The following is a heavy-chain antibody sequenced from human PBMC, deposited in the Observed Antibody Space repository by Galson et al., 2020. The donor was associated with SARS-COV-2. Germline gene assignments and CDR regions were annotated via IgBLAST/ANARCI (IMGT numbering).Heavy chain of an antibody. CDR3: ARGYCTRDTCLGGFYGLEV. V-gene: IGHV1-69*13. CDR2: IIPLFGKR. Sequence: SVKVSCKHSGGPFRSHAINWVRQAPGQGLEWVGGIIPLFGKRRHGQKFQDRITITADESANTVYMELSSLTSEDTAVYYCARGYCTRDTCLGGFYGLEVWGKGTTVTVSS. J-gene: IGHJ6*04. CDR1: GGPFRSHA. D-gene: IGHD2-8*01.